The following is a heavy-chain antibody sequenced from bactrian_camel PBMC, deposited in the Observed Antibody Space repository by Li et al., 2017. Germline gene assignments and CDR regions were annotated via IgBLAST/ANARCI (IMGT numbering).Heavy chain of an antibody. CDR1: GFTFNDYG. J-gene: IGHJ4*01. CDR2: ISTGGGNT. CDR3: VKDGRDNSGYYDY. V-gene: IGHV3-1*01. D-gene: IGHD6*01. Sequence: VQLVESGGGLVQPGGSLRLSCAGSGFTFNDYGMGWVRQAPGRGLEWVSSISTGGGNTYYPDSVKGRFTISRDNANNTLYLQLSSLKSEDTAVYYCVKDGRDNSGYYDYWGQGTQGTV.